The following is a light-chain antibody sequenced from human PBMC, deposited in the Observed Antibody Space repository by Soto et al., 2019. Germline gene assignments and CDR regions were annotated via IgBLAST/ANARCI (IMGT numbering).Light chain of an antibody. J-gene: IGLJ2*01. CDR2: GNS. CDR3: QSYDSSLSRGV. CDR1: SSNIGAGYD. V-gene: IGLV1-40*01. Sequence: QSVLTQPPSVSGAPGQRVTLSCTGSSSNIGAGYDVHWYQQLPGTAPKLLIYGNSNRPSGVPDRFSGSKSGTSASLAITGLQAEDEADYYCQSYDSSLSRGVFGGGTKVTVL.